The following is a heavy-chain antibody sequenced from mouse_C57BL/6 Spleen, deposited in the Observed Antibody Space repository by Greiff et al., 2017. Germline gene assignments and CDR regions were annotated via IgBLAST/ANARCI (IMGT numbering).Heavy chain of an antibody. CDR1: GYAFSSSW. D-gene: IGHD2-4*01. Sequence: QVQLQQSGPELVKPGASVKISCKASGYAFSSSWMNWVKQRPGKGLEWIGRIYPGDGDTNYNGKFKGKATLTADKSSSTAYMQLSSLTSEDSAVYFCARWGDMISDGPSYYAMDYWGQGTSVTVSS. CDR3: ARWGDMISDGPSYYAMDY. V-gene: IGHV1-82*01. J-gene: IGHJ4*01. CDR2: IYPGDGDT.